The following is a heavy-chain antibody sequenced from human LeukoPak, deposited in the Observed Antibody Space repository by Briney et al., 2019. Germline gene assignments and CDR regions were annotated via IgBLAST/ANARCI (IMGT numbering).Heavy chain of an antibody. J-gene: IGHJ6*02. V-gene: IGHV3-48*03. D-gene: IGHD6-19*01. CDR3: ARAPGYSSGWGTYYYYGMDV. CDR2: ISSSGSTI. Sequence: GGSLRLSCAASGFTFSSYEMNWVRQAPGKGLEWVSYISSSGSTIYYADSVKGRFTISRDNAKNSLYLQMNSLRAEDTAVYYCARAPGYSSGWGTYYYYGMDVWGQGTTVTVSS. CDR1: GFTFSSYE.